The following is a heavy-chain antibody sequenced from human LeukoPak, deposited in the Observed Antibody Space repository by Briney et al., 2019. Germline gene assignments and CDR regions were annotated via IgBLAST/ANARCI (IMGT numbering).Heavy chain of an antibody. V-gene: IGHV4-59*01. CDR3: ARDFRKSGAFDI. CDR1: VGSISNYY. Sequence: SETLSLTCTVPVGSISNYYWSWIRQPPGKGLEWIGYVYYSGSTNYNPSLKSRVTISVDTSKNQYSLKLSSVTAADTAVYYCARDFRKSGAFDIWGQGTMVTVSS. CDR2: VYYSGST. J-gene: IGHJ3*02.